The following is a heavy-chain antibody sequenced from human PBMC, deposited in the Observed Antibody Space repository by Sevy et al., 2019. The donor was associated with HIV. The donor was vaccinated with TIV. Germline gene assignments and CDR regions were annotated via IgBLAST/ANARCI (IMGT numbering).Heavy chain of an antibody. J-gene: IGHJ3*02. V-gene: IGHV3-15*01. D-gene: IGHD4-17*01. CDR3: PTMGWHGGFDI. Sequence: GGSLRLSCAASGFTFSNTWMSWVRQAPGKGLELVGRIKRKKDGGTTDYSEPVIGGLTISRDDSKSTRYLRMNSLKIEDTAVYYCPTMGWHGGFDIWGQGTTVTVSS. CDR1: GFTFSNTW. CDR2: IKRKKDGGTT.